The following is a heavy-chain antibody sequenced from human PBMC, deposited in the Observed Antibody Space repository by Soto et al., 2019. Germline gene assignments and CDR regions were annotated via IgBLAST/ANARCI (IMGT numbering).Heavy chain of an antibody. CDR2: ISGYNGNT. CDR1: GYTFSNYG. CDR3: ARGPGFGFGYSYAFAMDV. D-gene: IGHD5-18*01. J-gene: IGHJ6*02. V-gene: IGHV1-18*01. Sequence: QVQLVQSGAEVKKPGASVKVSCKASGYTFSNYGISWVRQGPGQGLEWKGWISGYNGNTHYEEKVQDRIKMTTDTSTSATYMELRSLSSDDTAVYFCARGPGFGFGYSYAFAMDVWGQGTTVTVSS.